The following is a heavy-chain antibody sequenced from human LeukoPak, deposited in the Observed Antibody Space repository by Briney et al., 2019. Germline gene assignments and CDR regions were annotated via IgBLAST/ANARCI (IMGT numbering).Heavy chain of an antibody. J-gene: IGHJ2*01. V-gene: IGHV4-59*01. Sequence: PSETLSLTCTVSGGSISSYYWSWIRQPPGKGLEWIGYIYYSGSTNYNPSLKSRVTISVDTSKNQFSLKLNSVTTADTAIYYCARDLRRYFDLWGRGTLVTVSS. CDR3: ARDLRRYFDL. CDR1: GGSISSYY. CDR2: IYYSGST.